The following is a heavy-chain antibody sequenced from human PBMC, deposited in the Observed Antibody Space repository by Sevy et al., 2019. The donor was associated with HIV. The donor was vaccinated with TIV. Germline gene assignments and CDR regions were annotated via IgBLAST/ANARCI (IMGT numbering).Heavy chain of an antibody. CDR1: GGSVSGYF. Sequence: SETLSLTCTVSGGSVSGYFGSWIRQPPGRGLEWIGNIHHSGTTKYNPSLKSRLTISVDTSKNQFSLILTSETAADTAVYYCTRVDSGGHSDYWGQGTPVTVSS. CDR3: TRVDSGGHSDY. V-gene: IGHV4-59*02. J-gene: IGHJ4*02. D-gene: IGHD3-22*01. CDR2: IHHSGTT.